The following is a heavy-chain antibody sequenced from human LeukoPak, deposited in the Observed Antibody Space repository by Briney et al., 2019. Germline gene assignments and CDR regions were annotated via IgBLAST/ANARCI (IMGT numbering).Heavy chain of an antibody. CDR1: GFTFSTYW. J-gene: IGHJ4*02. CDR3: ATIYCTSTSCYTPYFDY. CDR2: IKEDGSQK. D-gene: IGHD2-2*02. Sequence: PGGSLRLSCAASGFTFSTYWMSWVRQAPGKGLEWVANIKEDGSQKYYVDSLKGRFTISRDNAKHSLYLHMNSLRAEDTSVYDCATIYCTSTSCYTPYFDYWGQGTLVTVSS. V-gene: IGHV3-7*02.